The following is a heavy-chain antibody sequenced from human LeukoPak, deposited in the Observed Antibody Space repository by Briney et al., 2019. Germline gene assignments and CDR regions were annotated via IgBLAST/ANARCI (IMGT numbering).Heavy chain of an antibody. CDR3: ASRDYFDY. Sequence: GGSLRLSCAVSGFTFSTKSMNWVRQAPGKGLEWVSYITADSGTTYYADSVKGRFTISRGNAKNSLYLQMNSLRDEDTAVYYCASRDYFDYWGQGTLVTVSS. CDR1: GFTFSTKS. V-gene: IGHV3-48*02. J-gene: IGHJ4*02. CDR2: ITADSGTT.